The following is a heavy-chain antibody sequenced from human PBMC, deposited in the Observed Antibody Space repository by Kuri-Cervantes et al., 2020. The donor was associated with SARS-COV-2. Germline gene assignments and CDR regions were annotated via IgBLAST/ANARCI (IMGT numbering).Heavy chain of an antibody. D-gene: IGHD3-9*01. CDR2: ISGSGGST. Sequence: GGSLRLSCAASGFTFSSYAMSWVRQAPGKGLEWVSAISGSGGSTYYADSVKGRFTISTDNSKNTLYLQMNSLRAEDTAVYYCAKADWANYYYYYGMDVWGQGTTVTVSS. CDR1: GFTFSSYA. J-gene: IGHJ6*02. V-gene: IGHV3-23*01. CDR3: AKADWANYYYYYGMDV.